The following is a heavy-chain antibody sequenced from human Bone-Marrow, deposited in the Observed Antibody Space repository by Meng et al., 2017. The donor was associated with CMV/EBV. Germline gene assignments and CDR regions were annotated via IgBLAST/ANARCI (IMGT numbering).Heavy chain of an antibody. J-gene: IGHJ4*02. V-gene: IGHV3-9*01. CDR1: GFTFSSYW. CDR2: ISWNSGSI. D-gene: IGHD3-3*01. Sequence: SLKISCAASGFTFSSYWMSWVRQAPGKGLEWVSGISWNSGSIGYADSVKGRFTISRDNAKNSLYLQMNSLRAEDTALYYCAKASIFGARVGYYFDYWGQGTLVTVSS. CDR3: AKASIFGARVGYYFDY.